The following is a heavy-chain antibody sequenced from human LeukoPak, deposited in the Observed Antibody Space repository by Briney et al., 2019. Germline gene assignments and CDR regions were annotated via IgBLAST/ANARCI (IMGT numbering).Heavy chain of an antibody. V-gene: IGHV4-59*01. CDR1: GGSISSYY. Sequence: PSETLSLTCTVSGGSISSYYWSWIRQPPGKGLEWIGYIYYSGSTNYNPSLKSRVTISVDTSKNQFSLKLSSVTAADTAVYYCASLRPMVRGVEFDYWGQGTLVTVSS. D-gene: IGHD3-10*01. J-gene: IGHJ4*02. CDR2: IYYSGST. CDR3: ASLRPMVRGVEFDY.